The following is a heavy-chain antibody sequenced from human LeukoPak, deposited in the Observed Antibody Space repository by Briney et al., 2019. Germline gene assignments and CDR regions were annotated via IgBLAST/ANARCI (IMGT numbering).Heavy chain of an antibody. V-gene: IGHV3-33*01. CDR3: ARDLGVYSSGWYASRPFDY. CDR1: GFTFSSYG. J-gene: IGHJ4*02. Sequence: GRSLRPSCAASGFTFSSYGMHWVRQAPGKGLEWVAVIWYDGSNKYYADSVKGRFTISRDNSKNTLYLQMNSLRAEDTAVYYCARDLGVYSSGWYASRPFDYWGQGTLVTVSS. CDR2: IWYDGSNK. D-gene: IGHD6-19*01.